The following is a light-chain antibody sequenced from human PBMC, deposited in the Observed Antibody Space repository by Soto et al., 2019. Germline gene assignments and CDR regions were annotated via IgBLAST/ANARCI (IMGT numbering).Light chain of an antibody. J-gene: IGLJ3*02. CDR3: AAWDDSLNGWV. CDR1: SSNIGSNT. V-gene: IGLV1-44*01. CDR2: SNN. Sequence: QSVLTQPPSASGTPGQRVTISCSGSSSNIGSNTVNWYQQLPGTAPKLLIYSNNQRPSGVPDRFSGSKSGTSASLAISGLQSEYEADYYCAAWDDSLNGWVVGGGTKLTVL.